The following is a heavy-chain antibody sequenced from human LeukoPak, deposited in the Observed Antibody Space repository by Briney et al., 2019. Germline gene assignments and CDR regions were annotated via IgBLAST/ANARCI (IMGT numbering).Heavy chain of an antibody. V-gene: IGHV1-69*01. J-gene: IGHJ5*02. D-gene: IGHD2-2*01. Sequence: RASVKVSCKASGGTFSSYAISWVRQAPGQGLEWMGGIIPIFGTANYAQKFQGRVTITADESTSTAYMELSSLRSEDTAVYYCARGYCSSTSCLNWFDPWGQGTLVTVSA. CDR2: IIPIFGTA. CDR3: ARGYCSSTSCLNWFDP. CDR1: GGTFSSYA.